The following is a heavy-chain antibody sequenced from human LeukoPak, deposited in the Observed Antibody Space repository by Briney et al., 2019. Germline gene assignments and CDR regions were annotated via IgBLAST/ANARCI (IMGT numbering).Heavy chain of an antibody. CDR1: GFTVSSNY. V-gene: IGHV3-66*01. CDR3: AKGRDSWSSKIDY. Sequence: GVSLRLSCAASGFTVSSNYMSWVRQAPGKGLDWVSVIYRGGDTYYADSVRGRFAISRDNSKNTLSLQMNSLRAEDTAVYYCAKGRDSWSSKIDYWGQGTLVTVSS. CDR2: IYRGGDT. D-gene: IGHD3-3*01. J-gene: IGHJ4*02.